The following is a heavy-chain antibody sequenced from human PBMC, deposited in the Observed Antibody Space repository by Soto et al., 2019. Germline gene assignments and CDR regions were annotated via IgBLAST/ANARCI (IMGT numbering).Heavy chain of an antibody. CDR1: GFTFSSYG. V-gene: IGHV3-30*18. D-gene: IGHD3-3*01. Sequence: QVQLVESGGGVVQPGRSLRLSCAASGFTFSSYGMHWVRQAPGKGLEWVAVISYDGSNKYYADSVKGRFTIYRDNSKNTLYLQMNSLRAEDTAVYYCAKAPIPITIFGVVKNYFDYWGQGTLVTVSS. CDR2: ISYDGSNK. CDR3: AKAPIPITIFGVVKNYFDY. J-gene: IGHJ4*02.